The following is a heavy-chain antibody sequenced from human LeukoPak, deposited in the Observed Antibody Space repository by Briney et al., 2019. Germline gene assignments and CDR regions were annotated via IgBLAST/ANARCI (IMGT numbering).Heavy chain of an antibody. CDR3: ARGYCSSTSCYVAFDI. D-gene: IGHD2-2*01. CDR1: GFTFSSYD. J-gene: IGHJ3*02. CDR2: IGTAGDS. Sequence: GGSLRLSCAASGFTFSSYDMHWVRQAPGKGLEWVSAIGTAGDSYYPGSVKGRFTISRENAKNSLYLQMNSLRAGDTAVYYCARGYCSSTSCYVAFDIWGQGTMVTVSS. V-gene: IGHV3-13*01.